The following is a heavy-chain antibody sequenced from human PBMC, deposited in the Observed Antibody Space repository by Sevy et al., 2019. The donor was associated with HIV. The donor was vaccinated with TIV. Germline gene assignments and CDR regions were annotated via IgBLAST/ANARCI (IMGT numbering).Heavy chain of an antibody. Sequence: GGSLRLSCAASGFTFSTYSMHWVSQAPGKGLESVALIWFDGSNKYYADSVKGRFTISRDNSKNTLYLQMNSLRAEDTAVYYCAKAVADSNYYYGLDVWGQGTTVTVSS. J-gene: IGHJ6*02. V-gene: IGHV3-33*06. CDR1: GFTFSTYS. CDR3: AKAVADSNYYYGLDV. D-gene: IGHD6-19*01. CDR2: IWFDGSNK.